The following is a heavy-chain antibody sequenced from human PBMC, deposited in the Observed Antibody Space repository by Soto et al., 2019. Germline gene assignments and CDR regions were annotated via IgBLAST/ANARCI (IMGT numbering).Heavy chain of an antibody. D-gene: IGHD3-10*01. CDR3: ARVSRFYYGSGRSYYYYGMDV. J-gene: IGHJ6*02. Sequence: ASETLSLTCTVSGGSISSGGYYWSLILQHPGKGLEWIGYIYYSGSTYYNPSLKSRVTISVDTSKNQFSLKLRSVTAADTAVYYCARVSRFYYGSGRSYYYYGMDVWGQGTTVTVSS. CDR2: IYYSGST. CDR1: GGSISSGGYY. V-gene: IGHV4-31*03.